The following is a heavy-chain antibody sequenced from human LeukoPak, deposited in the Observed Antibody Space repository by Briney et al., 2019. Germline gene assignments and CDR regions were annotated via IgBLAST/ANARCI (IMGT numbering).Heavy chain of an antibody. CDR1: GFIFSSYE. V-gene: IGHV3-48*03. Sequence: GGSLRLSCAASGFIFSSYEMNWVRQAPGKGLEWISYISTSGSTIYYADSVKGRFTISRDNAKNSLYLHMNSLRAEDTAVYYCARVGYSGYEWGDYWGQGTLVTVSS. D-gene: IGHD5-12*01. J-gene: IGHJ4*02. CDR3: ARVGYSGYEWGDY. CDR2: ISTSGSTI.